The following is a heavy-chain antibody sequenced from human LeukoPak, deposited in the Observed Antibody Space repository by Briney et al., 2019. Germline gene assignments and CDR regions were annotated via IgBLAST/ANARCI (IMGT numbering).Heavy chain of an antibody. Sequence: ASVKVSCKASGYTFTGYYMHWVRQAPGQGLEWMGWINPNSGGTNYAQKFQGRVTMTRDTSISTAYMELGRLRSDDTAVYYCAREAQYYYDSSGYYIFDYWGQGTLVTVSS. V-gene: IGHV1-2*02. CDR2: INPNSGGT. D-gene: IGHD3-22*01. CDR3: AREAQYYYDSSGYYIFDY. CDR1: GYTFTGYY. J-gene: IGHJ4*02.